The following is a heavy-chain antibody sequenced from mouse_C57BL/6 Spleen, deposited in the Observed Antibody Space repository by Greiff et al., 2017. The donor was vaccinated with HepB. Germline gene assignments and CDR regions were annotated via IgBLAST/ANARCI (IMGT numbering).Heavy chain of an antibody. J-gene: IGHJ4*01. V-gene: IGHV1-72*01. Sequence: QVQLQQPGAELVKPGASVKLSCKASGYTFTSYWMHWVKQSPGRGLEWIGRIDPNSGGTKYNEKFKSKTTLTVDKPSRTAYMQLSSLPSEDSAVYYCAREIYDGYSPYAMDYWGQGTSVTVSS. CDR3: AREIYDGYSPYAMDY. CDR2: IDPNSGGT. CDR1: GYTFTSYW. D-gene: IGHD2-3*01.